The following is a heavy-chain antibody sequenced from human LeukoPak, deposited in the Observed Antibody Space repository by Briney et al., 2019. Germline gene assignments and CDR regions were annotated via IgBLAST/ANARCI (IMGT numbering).Heavy chain of an antibody. CDR1: GYTLTELS. V-gene: IGHV1-24*01. J-gene: IGHJ4*02. Sequence: ASVKVSCKVSGYTLTELSMHWVRQAPGKGLEWMGGFDPEDGETIYAQKFQGRVTMTEDTSTDTAYVELSSLRSEDTAVYYCATLGYYDSSGYLGSYYFDYWGQGTLVTVSS. CDR2: FDPEDGET. CDR3: ATLGYYDSSGYLGSYYFDY. D-gene: IGHD3-22*01.